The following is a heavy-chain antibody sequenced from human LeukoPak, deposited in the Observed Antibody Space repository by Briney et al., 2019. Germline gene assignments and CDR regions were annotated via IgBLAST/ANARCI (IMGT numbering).Heavy chain of an antibody. CDR3: AKLPASDILTGYFQH. V-gene: IGHV3-23*01. Sequence: PGGSLRLSCAASGFTFSSYAMSWVRQAPGKGLEWVSAISGSGGSTYYADSVKGRFTISRDNSKNTLYLQMNSLRAEDTAVYYCAKLPASDILTGYFQHWGQGTLVTVSS. J-gene: IGHJ1*01. D-gene: IGHD3-9*01. CDR1: GFTFSSYA. CDR2: ISGSGGST.